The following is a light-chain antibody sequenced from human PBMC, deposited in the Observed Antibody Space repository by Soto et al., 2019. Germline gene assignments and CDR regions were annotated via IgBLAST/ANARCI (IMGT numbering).Light chain of an antibody. CDR2: WAS. CDR3: QQYYSIPPT. Sequence: DIVMTQSPDSLAVSLGERATINCRSSQSVLYSSNNLNYLAWYQQKPGQPPKLLLHWASTRESGVPDRLSGSGSGTEFTLTISSLQAEDVAVYYCQQYYSIPPTFGQGTKVEIK. CDR1: QSVLYSSNNLNY. V-gene: IGKV4-1*01. J-gene: IGKJ1*01.